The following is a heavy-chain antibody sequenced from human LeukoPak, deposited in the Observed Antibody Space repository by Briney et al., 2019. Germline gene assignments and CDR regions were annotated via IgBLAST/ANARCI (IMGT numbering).Heavy chain of an antibody. CDR1: GFTFSSYA. V-gene: IGHV3-23*01. J-gene: IGHJ4*02. CDR2: ISNSDGST. Sequence: GGSLRLSCAASGFTFSSYAMTWVRQAPGKGLEWVSVISNSDGSTYYTDSVKGRFTISRDNSKNTLYLQMDSLRAEDTAVYYCATVPTYSSSSRWSPFDYWGQGTLVTVSS. CDR3: ATVPTYSSSSRWSPFDY. D-gene: IGHD6-6*01.